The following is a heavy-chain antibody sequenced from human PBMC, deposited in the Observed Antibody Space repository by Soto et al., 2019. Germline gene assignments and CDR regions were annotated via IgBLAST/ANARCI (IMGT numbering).Heavy chain of an antibody. J-gene: IGHJ5*02. CDR3: ARDPDPAYNWFDP. CDR1: GYTFPSSG. V-gene: IGHV1-18*04. Sequence: ASAKLSCTSSGYTFPSSGISWVRLAPGQGLEWMGWISAYNGNTNYAQKLQGRVTMTTDTSTSTAYMELRSLRSDDTAVYYCARDPDPAYNWFDPWGQGTLVTVSS. CDR2: ISAYNGNT.